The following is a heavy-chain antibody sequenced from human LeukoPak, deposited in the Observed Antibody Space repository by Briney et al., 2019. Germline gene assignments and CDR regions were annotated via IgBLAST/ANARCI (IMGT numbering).Heavy chain of an antibody. D-gene: IGHD2-15*01. CDR1: GFTFSNAW. V-gene: IGHV3-15*01. J-gene: IGHJ5*02. Sequence: GGSLRLSCAASGFTFSNAWMSWVRQAPGKGLEWVGRIKSKTDGGTTDYAAPVKGRFTISRDDSKNTLYLQMNSLKTEDTAVYYCTTEGYCSGGSCYSIRPFDPWGQGTLVTVSS. CDR3: TTEGYCSGGSCYSIRPFDP. CDR2: IKSKTDGGTT.